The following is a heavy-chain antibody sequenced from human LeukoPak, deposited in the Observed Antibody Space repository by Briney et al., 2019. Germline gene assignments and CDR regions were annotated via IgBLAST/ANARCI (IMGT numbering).Heavy chain of an antibody. V-gene: IGHV1-18*01. CDR2: ISTYNGNT. D-gene: IGHD1-26*01. CDR1: GYTFTNYG. Sequence: EASVKVSCKASGYTFTNYGISWVRQAPGQGLEWMGWISTYNGNTNYALNLQGRVTMITDSSTSTVYMELGSLTSDGTAVYYCAREHGGSMYEAFDIWGQGTMVTVTS. J-gene: IGHJ3*02. CDR3: AREHGGSMYEAFDI.